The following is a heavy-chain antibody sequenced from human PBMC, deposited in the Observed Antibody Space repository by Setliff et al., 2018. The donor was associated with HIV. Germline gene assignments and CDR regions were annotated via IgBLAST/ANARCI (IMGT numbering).Heavy chain of an antibody. V-gene: IGHV3-43*01. Sequence: GSLRLSCAASGFTFDDYTMHWVRQAPGKAPEWVSLISWDGYNTYYVDSVKGRFTISRDNAKSSLYLQMDSLRVEDTSVYYCWSGYTSGRWGQGTLVTVSS. CDR3: WSGYTSGR. CDR2: ISWDGYNT. J-gene: IGHJ4*02. D-gene: IGHD3-3*01. CDR1: GFTFDDYT.